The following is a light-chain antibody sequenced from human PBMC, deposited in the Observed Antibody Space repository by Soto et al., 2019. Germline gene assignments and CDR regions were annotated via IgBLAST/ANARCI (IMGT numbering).Light chain of an antibody. CDR1: QSVSSTY. J-gene: IGKJ2*01. V-gene: IGKV3-20*01. Sequence: EIVLTQSPGTLSLSPGERPTLSCRASQSVSSTYLAWYQQNPGQAPRLLIYGASSRATGIPDRFSGSGSGTDFTLTISRLEPEDFAVYFCQQYGSSSYTFGQGTKLEIK. CDR3: QQYGSSSYT. CDR2: GAS.